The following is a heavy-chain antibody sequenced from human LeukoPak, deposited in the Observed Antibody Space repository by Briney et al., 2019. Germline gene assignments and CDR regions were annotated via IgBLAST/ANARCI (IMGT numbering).Heavy chain of an antibody. J-gene: IGHJ4*02. Sequence: GESLKISCKASGYSFTTYWIGWVRQMPGKGLEWMGIIYPADSTAHYSPSFQGQVTMSADKSISTAYLQWSSLKASDTAMYYCARSESSSSYFNYWGQGTLVTVSS. CDR2: IYPADSTA. CDR1: GYSFTTYW. CDR3: ARSESSSSYFNY. V-gene: IGHV5-51*01. D-gene: IGHD6-19*01.